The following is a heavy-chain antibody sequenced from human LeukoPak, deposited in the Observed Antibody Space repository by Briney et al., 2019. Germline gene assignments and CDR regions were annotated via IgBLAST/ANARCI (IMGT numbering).Heavy chain of an antibody. CDR1: GFTFSSYW. V-gene: IGHV3-74*01. D-gene: IGHD3-10*01. CDR2: INTDGSST. CDR3: ARGSGASGIYGMDV. Sequence: GGSLRLSCAASGFTFSSYWMHWVRQAPGKGLVWVSRINTDGSSTSYADSVKGRFTISRDNAKNTLYLQMNSLRADDTAVYYCARGSGASGIYGMDVWGQGTTVTVSS. J-gene: IGHJ6*02.